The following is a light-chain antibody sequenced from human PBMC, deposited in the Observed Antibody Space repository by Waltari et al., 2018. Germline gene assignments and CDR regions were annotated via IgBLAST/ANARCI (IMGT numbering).Light chain of an antibody. CDR2: GAS. Sequence: DIQLTQSPSFLSASVGDRVTINCRASQGISSYLTWYQQKPGKVPKLLIYGASTLQSGVPSRFSGSGSGTEFTLTISSLQPEDFATYYCQQLNDYPLTFGQGTKLQIK. CDR1: QGISSY. J-gene: IGKJ2*01. V-gene: IGKV1-9*01. CDR3: QQLNDYPLT.